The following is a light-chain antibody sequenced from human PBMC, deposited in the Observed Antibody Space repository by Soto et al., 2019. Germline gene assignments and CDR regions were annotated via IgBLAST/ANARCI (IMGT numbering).Light chain of an antibody. J-gene: IGKJ1*01. V-gene: IGKV3-20*01. CDR3: QQYGSSPRT. CDR1: ETVNSNY. CDR2: GAS. Sequence: DIVLTQSPGTLSLSPGERATLSCRTSETVNSNYLAWYQHKRGQAPRLLIYGASSRATGIPDRFSGSGSGTDFTLTITRLEPEDFAVYYCQQYGSSPRTFGQGTKVDIK.